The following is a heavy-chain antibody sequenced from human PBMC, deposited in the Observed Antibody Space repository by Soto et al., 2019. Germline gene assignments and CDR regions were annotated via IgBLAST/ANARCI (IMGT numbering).Heavy chain of an antibody. Sequence: QVHLQQWGAGLLKPSGTLSLTCAVSGGSFSDAFWSWVRQSPGRGLEWIGEVFHTGNTNYNPSLKSRVTLSVDTAKNQFSLRLTSVTAADSAVYYCARSPRELLAEGPLFLYDYYGLDVWGQGTTVTVSS. CDR3: ARSPRELLAEGPLFLYDYYGLDV. CDR2: VFHTGNT. J-gene: IGHJ6*02. CDR1: GGSFSDAF. D-gene: IGHD3-3*01. V-gene: IGHV4-34*12.